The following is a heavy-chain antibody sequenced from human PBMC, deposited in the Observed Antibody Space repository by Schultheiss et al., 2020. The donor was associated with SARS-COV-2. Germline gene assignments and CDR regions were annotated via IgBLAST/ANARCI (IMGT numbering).Heavy chain of an antibody. J-gene: IGHJ3*01. Sequence: GESLKISCAASGFTFSSYAMSWVRQAPGKGLEWVSYISSSSSTIYYADSVKGRFTISRDNAKNSLYLQMNSLRAEDTAVYYCARVSGGAVTSWGQGTMVTVSS. D-gene: IGHD2-15*01. CDR1: GFTFSSYA. V-gene: IGHV3-48*01. CDR2: ISSSSSTI. CDR3: ARVSGGAVTS.